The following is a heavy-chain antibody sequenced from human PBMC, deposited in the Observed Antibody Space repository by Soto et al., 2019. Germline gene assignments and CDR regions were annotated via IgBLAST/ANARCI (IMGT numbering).Heavy chain of an antibody. CDR2: IIPIFGTA. D-gene: IGHD3-3*01. J-gene: IGHJ6*01. CDR1: GCTFSSYA. V-gene: IGHV1-69*13. CDR3: ARATIFGVVIITSNYYYYGMEV. Sequence: ASVKVSCKASGCTFSSYAISWVRQAPGQGLEWMGGIIPIFGTANYAQKFQGRVTITADESTSTAYMELSSLRSEETAVYYCARATIFGVVIITSNYYYYGMEVWGQGTTVNVSS.